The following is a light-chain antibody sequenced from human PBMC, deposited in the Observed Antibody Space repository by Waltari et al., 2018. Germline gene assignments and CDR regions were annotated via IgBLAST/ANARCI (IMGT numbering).Light chain of an antibody. V-gene: IGLV2-23*01. CDR1: SSHVGRYNL. J-gene: IGLJ2*01. Sequence: QSALTQPASVSGSPGQSIPISCTGTSSHVGRYNLVSWYQQHPGKAPKLMIYEGSKRPSGVSNRFSGSKSGNTASLTISGLQAEDEADYYCCSYAGSSTVVFGGGTKLTVL. CDR2: EGS. CDR3: CSYAGSSTVV.